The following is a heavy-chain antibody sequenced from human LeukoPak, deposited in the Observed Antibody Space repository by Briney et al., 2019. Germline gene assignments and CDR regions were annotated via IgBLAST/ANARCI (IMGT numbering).Heavy chain of an antibody. CDR1: GFTFINYS. V-gene: IGHV3-30*04. Sequence: GGSLRLSCTASGFTFINYSMNWVRQAPGKGLEWVAVISYDGSNKYYADSVKGRFTISRDNSKNTLYLQMNSLRAEDTAVYYCARDDTNIVVMVAAAFDYWGQGTLVTVSS. CDR3: ARDDTNIVVMVAAAFDY. J-gene: IGHJ4*02. CDR2: ISYDGSNK. D-gene: IGHD2-15*01.